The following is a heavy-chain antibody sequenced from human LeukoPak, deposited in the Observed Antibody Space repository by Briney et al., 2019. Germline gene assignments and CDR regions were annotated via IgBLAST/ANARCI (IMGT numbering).Heavy chain of an antibody. V-gene: IGHV4-34*01. J-gene: IGHJ3*02. D-gene: IGHD2-2*02. Sequence: PSETLSLTCAVYGGSFSGYYWSWIRQPPGKGLEWIGEINHSGSTNYNPSLKSRVTISVDTSKNQFSLKLSSVTAADTAVYYCARRPYIVVVPAAIGWRAAFDIWGQGTMVTVSS. CDR2: INHSGST. CDR3: ARRPYIVVVPAAIGWRAAFDI. CDR1: GGSFSGYY.